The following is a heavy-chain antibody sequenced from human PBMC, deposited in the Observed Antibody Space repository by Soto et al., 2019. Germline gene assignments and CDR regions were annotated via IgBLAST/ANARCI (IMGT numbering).Heavy chain of an antibody. D-gene: IGHD3-22*01. Sequence: KASETLSLTCTVSGGSISSSSYYWGWIRQPPGKGLEWIGSIYYSGSTYYNPSLKSRVTISVDTSKNQFSLKLSSVTAADTAVYYCARERITMIVVVMDAFDIRGQGTMVTVSS. CDR2: IYYSGST. V-gene: IGHV4-39*01. CDR3: ARERITMIVVVMDAFDI. J-gene: IGHJ3*02. CDR1: GGSISSSSYY.